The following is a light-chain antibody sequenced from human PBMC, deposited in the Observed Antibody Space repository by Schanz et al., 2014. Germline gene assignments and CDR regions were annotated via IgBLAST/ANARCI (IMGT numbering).Light chain of an antibody. Sequence: EIVLTQSPGTLSLSPGERATLSCRASQSVSSSYLAWYQQKPGQAPRLLISGASSRATGIPDRFSGSGSGTYFTLIIHRLEPEDFAVYYCQQYGGSPLTFGGGTKVEIK. CDR2: GAS. J-gene: IGKJ4*01. CDR1: QSVSSSY. V-gene: IGKV3-20*01. CDR3: QQYGGSPLT.